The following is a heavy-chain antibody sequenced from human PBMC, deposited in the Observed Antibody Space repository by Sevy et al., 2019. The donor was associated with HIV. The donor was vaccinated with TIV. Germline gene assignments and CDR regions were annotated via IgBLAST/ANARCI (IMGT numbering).Heavy chain of an antibody. CDR1: GFTFSSYA. CDR3: ARVESAAGTHYYYGMDV. CDR2: ISYDGSNK. J-gene: IGHJ6*02. V-gene: IGHV3-30-3*01. Sequence: GGSLRLSCAASGFTFSSYAMHWVRQAPGKGLEWVAVISYDGSNKYYADSVKGRFTISRDNSKNTLYLQMNSLRAEDTAEYDGARVESAAGTHYYYGMDVWGQGTTVTVSS. D-gene: IGHD6-13*01.